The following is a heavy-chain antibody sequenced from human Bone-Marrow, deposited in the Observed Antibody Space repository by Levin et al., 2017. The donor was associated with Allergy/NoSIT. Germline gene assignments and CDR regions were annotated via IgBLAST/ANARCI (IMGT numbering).Heavy chain of an antibody. V-gene: IGHV1-69*13. CDR1: GGSFNSHV. D-gene: IGHD2-2*01. CDR2: IIPIFGTI. Sequence: SVKVSCKTSGGSFNSHVISWVRQAPGQGPEWMGGIIPIFGTINYAQKFQGRVTITADESPSAVYMELSSLTSDDTAVYYCTRGAGHCTSSTCYRAFDYWGQGTQVTVSS. CDR3: TRGAGHCTSSTCYRAFDY. J-gene: IGHJ4*02.